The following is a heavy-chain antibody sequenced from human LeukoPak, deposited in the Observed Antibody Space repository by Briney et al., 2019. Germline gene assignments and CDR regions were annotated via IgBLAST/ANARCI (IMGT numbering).Heavy chain of an antibody. Sequence: SGGSLRLSCVVSGFSFSRYWMSWVRQAPGKGLEWVANINQDGSEKYYVDSVKGRFTISRDNSKNSFYLQMSSLRAEDTAVYYCATDPRPDSGNFLGFDYWDQGTLVTVSS. CDR2: INQDGSEK. CDR3: ATDPRPDSGNFLGFDY. J-gene: IGHJ4*02. CDR1: GFSFSRYW. V-gene: IGHV3-7*01. D-gene: IGHD4-23*01.